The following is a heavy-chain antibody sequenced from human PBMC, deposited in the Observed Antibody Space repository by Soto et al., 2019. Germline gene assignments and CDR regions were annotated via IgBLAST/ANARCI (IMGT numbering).Heavy chain of an antibody. CDR2: INPNSGDT. V-gene: IGHV1-2*04. CDR3: ARDPINGVSAAFDI. J-gene: IGHJ3*02. CDR1: GYTFTGYY. D-gene: IGHD4-17*01. Sequence: ASVKVSCKASGYTFTGYYMHWLRQAPGQGLEWMGWINPNSGDTNYAQKFQGWVTMTRDASISTAYMELSRLTSDDTAVYYCARDPINGVSAAFDIWGQGTMVTVSS.